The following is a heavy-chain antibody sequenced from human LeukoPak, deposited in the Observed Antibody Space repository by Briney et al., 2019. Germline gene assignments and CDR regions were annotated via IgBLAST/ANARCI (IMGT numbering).Heavy chain of an antibody. V-gene: IGHV4-4*07. CDR1: GGSISSYY. Sequence: SETLSLTCTVSGGSISSYYWSWIRRPAGKGLEWIGRIYTSGSTNYNPSLKSRVTMSVDTSKNQFSLKLSSVTAADTAVYYCARGNPRDYYYYMDVWGKGTTVTVSS. J-gene: IGHJ6*03. D-gene: IGHD1-14*01. CDR3: ARGNPRDYYYYMDV. CDR2: IYTSGST.